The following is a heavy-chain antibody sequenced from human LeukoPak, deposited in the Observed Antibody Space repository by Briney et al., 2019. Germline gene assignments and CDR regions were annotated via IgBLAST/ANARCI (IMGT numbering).Heavy chain of an antibody. D-gene: IGHD5-24*01. CDR3: AKGGSDGYNLGDYFDY. CDR1: GFTFSSYG. J-gene: IGHJ4*02. V-gene: IGHV3-30*18. CDR2: ISYDGSNK. Sequence: GGSLRLSCAASGFTFSSYGMHWVRQAPGKGLEWVAVISYDGSNKYYADSVKGRFTISRDNSKNTLYLQMNSLRAEDTAVYYCAKGGSDGYNLGDYFDYWGQGTLVTVSS.